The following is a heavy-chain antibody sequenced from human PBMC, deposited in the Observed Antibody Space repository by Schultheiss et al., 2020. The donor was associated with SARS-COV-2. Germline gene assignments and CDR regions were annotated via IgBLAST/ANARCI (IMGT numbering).Heavy chain of an antibody. Sequence: GGSLRLSCAASGFTFSSYAMSWVRQAPGKGLEWVSVIYSGGSTYYADSVKGRFTISRDNSKNTLYLQMNSLRAEDTAVYYCARENTALPLDYYYGMDVWGQGTTVTVSS. D-gene: IGHD4-17*01. CDR3: ARENTALPLDYYYGMDV. CDR1: GFTFSSYA. V-gene: IGHV3-66*01. J-gene: IGHJ6*02. CDR2: IYSGGST.